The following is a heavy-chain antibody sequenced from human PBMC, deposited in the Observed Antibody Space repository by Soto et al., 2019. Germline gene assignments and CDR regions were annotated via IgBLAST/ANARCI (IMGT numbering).Heavy chain of an antibody. D-gene: IGHD5-12*01. V-gene: IGHV3-7*01. Sequence: TGGSLRLSCAASGFTFSSYWMSWVRQAPGKGLEWVANIKQDGSEQYYVDSVKGRFTISRDNAKNSLYLQMNSLRAEDTAVYYCARVGGYDPYYFDYWGQGTLVTVSS. CDR3: ARVGGYDPYYFDY. CDR1: GFTFSSYW. CDR2: IKQDGSEQ. J-gene: IGHJ4*02.